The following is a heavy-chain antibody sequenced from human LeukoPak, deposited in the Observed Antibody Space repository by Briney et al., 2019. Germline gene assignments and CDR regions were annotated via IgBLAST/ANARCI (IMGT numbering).Heavy chain of an antibody. V-gene: IGHV1-8*03. J-gene: IGHJ5*02. CDR1: GYTFTSYD. CDR3: ARGIAARHNWFDP. D-gene: IGHD6-6*01. CDR2: MNPNSGNT. Sequence: ASVKVSCKASGYTFTSYDINWVRQATGQGLEWMGWMNPNSGNTGYAQKFQGRVTITRNTSISTAYMELSSLRSEDTAVYYCARGIAARHNWFDPWGQGTLDTVSS.